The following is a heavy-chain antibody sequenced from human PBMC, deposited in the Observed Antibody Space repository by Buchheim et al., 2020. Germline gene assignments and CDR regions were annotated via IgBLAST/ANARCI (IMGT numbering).Heavy chain of an antibody. V-gene: IGHV3-73*02. CDR2: IRSKANSYAT. CDR1: GFTFSGSA. CDR3: TRLRYYYDSSGYYYFDY. D-gene: IGHD3-22*01. Sequence: EVQLVESGGGLVQPGGSLKLSCAASGFTFSGSAMHWVRQASGKGLEWVGRIRSKANSYATAYAASVKGRFTISRDDEKKTAYLQMNSLKTGDTAVYYCTRLRYYYDSSGYYYFDYWGQGTL. J-gene: IGHJ4*02.